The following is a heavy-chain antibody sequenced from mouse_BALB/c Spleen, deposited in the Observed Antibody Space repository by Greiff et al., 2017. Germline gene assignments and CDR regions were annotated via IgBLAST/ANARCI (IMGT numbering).Heavy chain of an antibody. CDR1: GFTFSSFG. J-gene: IGHJ4*01. V-gene: IGHV5-17*02. D-gene: IGHD1-1*01. CDR2: ISSGSSTI. CDR3: ARRDGSSLYYAMDY. Sequence: EVMLVESGGGLVQPGGSRKLSCAASGFTFSSFGMHWVRQAPEKGLEWVAYISSGSSTIYYADTVKGRFTISRDNPKNTLFLQMTSLRSEDTAMYYCARRDGSSLYYAMDYWGQGTSVTVSS.